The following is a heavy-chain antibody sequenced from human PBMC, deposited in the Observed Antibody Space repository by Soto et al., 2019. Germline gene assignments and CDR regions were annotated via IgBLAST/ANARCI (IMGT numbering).Heavy chain of an antibody. J-gene: IGHJ6*02. CDR1: GFSFSTYG. CDR3: AKVIRADSTSSNFYYYTGMDV. D-gene: IGHD6-6*01. V-gene: IGHV3-30*18. Sequence: QVQMVESGGGVVQPGRSLRLSCAASGFSFSTYGMHWVHQAPGKGLEWMAVISNDGSNKYYADSVKGRFTISRDNSKDTVFLQMNRLRGEDTAIYYCAKVIRADSTSSNFYYYTGMDVWGQGTTVTVSS. CDR2: ISNDGSNK.